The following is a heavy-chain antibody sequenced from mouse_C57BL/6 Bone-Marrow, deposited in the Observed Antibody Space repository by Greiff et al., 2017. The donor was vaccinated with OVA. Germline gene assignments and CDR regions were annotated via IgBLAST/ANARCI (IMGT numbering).Heavy chain of an antibody. CDR3: ARKLLNWTGFAY. J-gene: IGHJ3*01. D-gene: IGHD4-1*01. CDR1: GYTFTGYW. V-gene: IGHV1-9*01. Sequence: QVQLQQSGAELMKPGASVKLSCKATGYTFTGYWIEWVKQRPGHGLEWIGEILPGSGSTNYNEKFKGKATLTADTSSNTAYMQLSSLTTEDSAIYYCARKLLNWTGFAYWGQGTLVTVSA. CDR2: ILPGSGST.